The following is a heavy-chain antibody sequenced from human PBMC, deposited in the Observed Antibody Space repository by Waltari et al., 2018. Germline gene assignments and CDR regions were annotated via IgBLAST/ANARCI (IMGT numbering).Heavy chain of an antibody. J-gene: IGHJ4*01. Sequence: EVQLLESGGGLVQPGGCLRLSCAASGFTFSSHAMSWVRQAPGKGLEWVSAINSNGGSKYYTHSVKGRFTISRDNSKSTLYLQMNSLRDEDTAVYYCVRWTVEAAKDFDYWGQGTLVTVSS. D-gene: IGHD6-25*01. CDR3: VRWTVEAAKDFDY. CDR1: GFTFSSHA. CDR2: INSNGGSK. V-gene: IGHV3-23*01.